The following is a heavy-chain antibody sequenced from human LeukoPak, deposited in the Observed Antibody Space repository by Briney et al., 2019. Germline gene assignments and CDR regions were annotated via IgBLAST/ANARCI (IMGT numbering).Heavy chain of an antibody. CDR3: ARPRGYDTRDFDH. CDR2: IRTDGNNA. Sequence: PGGSLRLSCAASGFTFGSYWMHWVRQAPGKGLVWVSHIRTDGNNAIYADSVKGRFTISRDNARNTLYLQMNGLRAEDTAVYYCARPRGYDTRDFDHWGQGALVTVSS. J-gene: IGHJ4*02. V-gene: IGHV3-74*01. D-gene: IGHD3-22*01. CDR1: GFTFGSYW.